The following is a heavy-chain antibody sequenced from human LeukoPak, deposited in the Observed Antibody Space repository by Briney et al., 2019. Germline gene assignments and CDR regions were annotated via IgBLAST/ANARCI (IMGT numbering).Heavy chain of an antibody. Sequence: GGSLRLSCAASGFTVSSNYMTWVRQAPGKGLEWVAVISYDGSNKYYADSVKGRFTISRDNSKNTLYLQMNSLRAEDTALYYCAKDIKAAADYYFDYWGQGTLVTVSS. J-gene: IGHJ4*02. D-gene: IGHD6-13*01. V-gene: IGHV3-30*18. CDR3: AKDIKAAADYYFDY. CDR1: GFTVSSNY. CDR2: ISYDGSNK.